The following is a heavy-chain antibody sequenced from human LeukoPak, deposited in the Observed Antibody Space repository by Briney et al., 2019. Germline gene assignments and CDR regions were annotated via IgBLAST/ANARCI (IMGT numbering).Heavy chain of an antibody. CDR2: ISYDGSNK. Sequence: GGSLRLSCAASGFTFINYGMHWVRQAPGKGLGWVTFISYDGSNKYYADSVKGRFTISRDNSKNTLYLQMDNLRIEDTAVYYCTKGVSSSWYIFGEKEPTQSDAFDIWGQGTMVTVSS. D-gene: IGHD6-13*01. CDR3: TKGVSSSWYIFGEKEPTQSDAFDI. J-gene: IGHJ3*02. V-gene: IGHV3-30*18. CDR1: GFTFINYG.